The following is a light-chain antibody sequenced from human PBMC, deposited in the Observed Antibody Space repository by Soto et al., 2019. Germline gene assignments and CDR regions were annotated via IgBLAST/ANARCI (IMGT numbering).Light chain of an antibody. J-gene: IGKJ1*01. CDR1: QSISIW. V-gene: IGKV1-5*03. CDR2: KAS. CDR3: QQYNSYLWT. Sequence: DIQMTQSPSTLSASVGDRVTITCRASQSISIWLAWYQQKPGKAPNLLIYKASSLESGVPSRFSGSGSGTEFTLTISSLQPDDFATYYCQQYNSYLWTFGQGTKVEIK.